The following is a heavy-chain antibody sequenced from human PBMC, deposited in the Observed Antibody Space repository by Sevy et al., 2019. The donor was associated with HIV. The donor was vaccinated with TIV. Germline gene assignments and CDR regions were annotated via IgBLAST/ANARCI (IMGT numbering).Heavy chain of an antibody. Sequence: GGSLRLSCAASGFTFSSYGMHWVRQAPGKGLEWMAFIRYDGSNKYYADSVKGRFTISRDNSKNTLYLQMNSLRAEDTAVYDCAKDLLIYSSSPYGMDVWGQGTTVTVSS. V-gene: IGHV3-30*02. CDR3: AKDLLIYSSSPYGMDV. D-gene: IGHD6-6*01. CDR2: IRYDGSNK. J-gene: IGHJ6*02. CDR1: GFTFSSYG.